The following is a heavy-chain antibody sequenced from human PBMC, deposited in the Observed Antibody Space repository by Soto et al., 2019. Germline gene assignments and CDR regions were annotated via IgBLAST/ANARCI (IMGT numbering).Heavy chain of an antibody. CDR2: ISAYNGNT. J-gene: IGHJ6*02. CDR1: GYTFTSYG. Sequence: QVQLVQSGAEVKKPGASVKVSCKASGYTFTSYGISWVRQAPEQGLEWMGWISAYNGNTNYAQKLQGRVTMTTDTSTSTAYMELRSLRSDDTAVYYCARGGSVVRGVTRLDYYYGMDVWGQGTTVTVSS. D-gene: IGHD3-10*01. CDR3: ARGGSVVRGVTRLDYYYGMDV. V-gene: IGHV1-18*04.